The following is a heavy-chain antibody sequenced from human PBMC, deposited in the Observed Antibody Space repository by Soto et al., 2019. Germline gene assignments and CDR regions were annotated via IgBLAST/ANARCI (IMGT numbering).Heavy chain of an antibody. CDR1: GYSFTSYW. CDR2: IYPGDSDT. D-gene: IGHD2-15*01. Sequence: GESLKISCKGSGYSFTSYWIGWVRQMPGKGLEWMGIIYPGDSDTRYSPSFQGQVTISADKSISTAYLQWSSLKASDTAMYYCATLGYCSGGSCPFDYWGQGTLVTVS. J-gene: IGHJ4*02. CDR3: ATLGYCSGGSCPFDY. V-gene: IGHV5-51*01.